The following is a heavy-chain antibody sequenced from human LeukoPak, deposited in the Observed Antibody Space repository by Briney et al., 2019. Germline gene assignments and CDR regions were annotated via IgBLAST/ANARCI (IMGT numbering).Heavy chain of an antibody. D-gene: IGHD6-6*01. CDR3: ALVSSSYLSFDY. CDR2: IYYSGST. J-gene: IGHJ4*02. V-gene: IGHV4-39*07. CDR1: GGSISSSSYY. Sequence: SETLSLTCTVSGGSISSSSYYWGWIRQPPGKGLEWIGSIYYSGSTYYNPSLKSRVTISVDTSKNQFSLKLSSVTAADTAVYYCALVSSSYLSFDYWGQGTLVTVSS.